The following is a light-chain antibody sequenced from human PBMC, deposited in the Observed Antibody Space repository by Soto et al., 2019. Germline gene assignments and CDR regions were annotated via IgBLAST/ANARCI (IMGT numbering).Light chain of an antibody. J-gene: IGLJ2*01. CDR2: EVS. V-gene: IGLV2-8*01. CDR1: SSDVGAYNY. Sequence: QSVLTQPPSAXGSPGQSVTISCTGTSSDVGAYNYVSWYQQHPGKAPKLMIYEVSKRPSGVPDRFSGSKSGNTASLTVSGLQAEDEADYYCSSYAGRNIVVFGGGTKVTVL. CDR3: SSYAGRNIVV.